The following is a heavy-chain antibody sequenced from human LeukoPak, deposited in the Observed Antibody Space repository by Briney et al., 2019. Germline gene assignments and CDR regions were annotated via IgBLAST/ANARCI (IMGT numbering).Heavy chain of an antibody. D-gene: IGHD5-12*01. J-gene: IGHJ4*02. V-gene: IGHV3-30*18. CDR3: AKGLSMVATTGFDY. CDR2: ISYDGSNK. Sequence: GGSLRLSFAAPGFTSSNYAMPWVRQAPGKGLEWVALISYDGSNKYYADSVKGRFTISRDNSKNTLYLQMNSPRAEDTAVYYCAKGLSMVATTGFDYWGQGTLATVSS. CDR1: GFTSSNYA.